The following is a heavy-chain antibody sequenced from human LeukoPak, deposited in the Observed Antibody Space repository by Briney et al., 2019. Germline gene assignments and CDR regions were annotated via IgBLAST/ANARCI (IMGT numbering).Heavy chain of an antibody. CDR3: AKDYYSGSGTPRGYFFDH. Sequence: GRSLRLSCAASGFSFSDYAMHWVRQAPGKGLEWVAIVSLDGANKYYADSVKGRFTVSRGDSENTLYLQMNSLRAEDTAIYYCAKDYYSGSGTPRGYFFDHWGQGSLVAVSS. D-gene: IGHD3-10*01. CDR1: GFSFSDYA. J-gene: IGHJ4*02. V-gene: IGHV3-33*05. CDR2: VSLDGANK.